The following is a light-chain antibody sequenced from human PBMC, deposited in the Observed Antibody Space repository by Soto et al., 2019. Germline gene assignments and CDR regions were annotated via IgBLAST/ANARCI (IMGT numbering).Light chain of an antibody. CDR2: GAS. CDR1: QSVSSSY. V-gene: IGKV3-20*01. Sequence: EIVLTHSPGTLSLSPGERATLSCRASQSVSSSYLAWYQQKPGQAPRLLIYGASSRATAIPDRFSGSGSGTDFTLTISRLEPEDFAVYYCQQYGSSPQTFGQGTKV. J-gene: IGKJ1*01. CDR3: QQYGSSPQT.